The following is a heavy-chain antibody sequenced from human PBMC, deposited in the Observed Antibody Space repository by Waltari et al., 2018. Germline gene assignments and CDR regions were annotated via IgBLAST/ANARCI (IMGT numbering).Heavy chain of an antibody. D-gene: IGHD7-27*01. V-gene: IGHV4-34*01. CDR3: ARTWGNNPPLGWLDP. Sequence: QVQLHQWGAGLLKPSETLSLPCAVSGGPLIASSLSWIRPPPGKGLEWIGEISHSGVPHYNPSLRSRVTMSVDTIKKRFSLKLTSVTAADTAVYFCARTWGNNPPLGWLDPWGQGTRVTISS. CDR2: ISHSGVP. CDR1: GGPLIASS. J-gene: IGHJ5*02.